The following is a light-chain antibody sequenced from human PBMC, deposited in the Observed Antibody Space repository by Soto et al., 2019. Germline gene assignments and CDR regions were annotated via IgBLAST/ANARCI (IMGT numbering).Light chain of an antibody. CDR2: YTS. V-gene: IGKV3-11*01. J-gene: IGKJ1*01. CDR1: QYVGTR. Sequence: EILLTQSPATLSSSPGETATLSCRASQYVGTRLAWYQHTPGQAPRILIYYTSNRDTGIPARFSGSGSGTDFTLTISRLAPEDFEIYYCHQRQSWPRTFGQGTKVDIK. CDR3: HQRQSWPRT.